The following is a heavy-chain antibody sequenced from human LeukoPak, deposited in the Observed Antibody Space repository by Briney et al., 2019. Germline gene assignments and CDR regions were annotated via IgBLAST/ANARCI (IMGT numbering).Heavy chain of an antibody. CDR1: GGSFSDYY. Sequence: SETLSLTCAVSGGSFSDYYWTWIRQPPGKGLEWIGEINHSGSTNYNQSLRSRVTLSADTSKSQFSLKVNSVTAADTAVYYCARVYDSRGSYLAYWGQGTRVTVSS. D-gene: IGHD3-22*01. CDR2: INHSGST. J-gene: IGHJ4*02. V-gene: IGHV4-34*01. CDR3: ARVYDSRGSYLAY.